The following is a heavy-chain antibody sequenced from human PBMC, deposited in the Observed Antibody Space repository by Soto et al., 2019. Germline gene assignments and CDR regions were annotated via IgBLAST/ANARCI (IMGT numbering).Heavy chain of an antibody. CDR3: AKGYYDSPWYYGMDV. CDR1: GFTFSSYG. Sequence: PGGSLRLSCAASGFTFSSYGMHWVRQAPGKGLEWVAVISYDGSNKYYADSVKGRFTISRDNSKNTLYLQMNSPRAEDTAVYYCAKGYYDSPWYYGMDVWGQGTTVTVSS. D-gene: IGHD3-22*01. V-gene: IGHV3-30*18. J-gene: IGHJ6*02. CDR2: ISYDGSNK.